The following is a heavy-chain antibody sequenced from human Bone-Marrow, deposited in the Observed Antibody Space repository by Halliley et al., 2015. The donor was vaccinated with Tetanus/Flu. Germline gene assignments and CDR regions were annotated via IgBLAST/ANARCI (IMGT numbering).Heavy chain of an antibody. Sequence: SLRLSCAASGFNFHDYSMHWVRQVPGKGLEWVSLISWDGDTTDYADSVKGRFTVTRDNRKTSLYLQMNSLRVEDTALYFCAKLMPSKIVSPNDAFDIWGQGPMVSVFS. CDR3: AKLMPSKIVSPNDAFDI. V-gene: IGHV3-43*01. D-gene: IGHD1-26*01. CDR1: GFNFHDYS. CDR2: ISWDGDTT. J-gene: IGHJ3*02.